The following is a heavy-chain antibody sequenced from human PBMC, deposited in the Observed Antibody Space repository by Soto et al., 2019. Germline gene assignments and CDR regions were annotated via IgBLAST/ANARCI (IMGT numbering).Heavy chain of an antibody. V-gene: IGHV1-3*01. J-gene: IGHJ5*02. CDR3: ARGEGPLDHWFDP. CDR2: INAGKGNT. D-gene: IGHD1-26*01. CDR1: GYTFTTYA. Sequence: SVKVSCKASGYTFTTYAMHWVRQAPGQGLEWMGWINAGKGNTKYAQKLQGRVTMTTDTSTSTAYMELRSLRSDDTAVYYCARGEGPLDHWFDPGAQGTLVPLPS.